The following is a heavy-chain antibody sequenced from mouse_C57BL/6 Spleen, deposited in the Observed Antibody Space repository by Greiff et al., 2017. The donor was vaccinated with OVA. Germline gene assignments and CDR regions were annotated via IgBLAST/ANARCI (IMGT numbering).Heavy chain of an antibody. CDR3: ARGTLYDPVGRYFDY. Sequence: EVQLVESGPVLVKPGASVKMSCKASGYTFTDYYMNWVKQSHGKSLEWIGVINPYNGGTSYNQKFKGKATLTVDKSSSTAYMELNSLTSEDSAVYYCARGTLYDPVGRYFDYWGQGTTLTVSS. D-gene: IGHD2-3*01. J-gene: IGHJ2*01. CDR1: GYTFTDYY. V-gene: IGHV1-19*01. CDR2: INPYNGGT.